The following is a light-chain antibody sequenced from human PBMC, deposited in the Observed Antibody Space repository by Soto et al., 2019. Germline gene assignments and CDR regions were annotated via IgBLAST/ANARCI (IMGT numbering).Light chain of an antibody. Sequence: QTVVTQVPSFSVSPGGTVTLTCALSSGSVSPSYYPSWYQQTPGQAPRTLIHSTNTRSSGVPDRFSGSILGNKAALTITGAQADDESDYYCVLYMGSGISLFGGGTKLTV. J-gene: IGLJ3*02. V-gene: IGLV8-61*01. CDR3: VLYMGSGISL. CDR1: SGSVSPSYY. CDR2: STN.